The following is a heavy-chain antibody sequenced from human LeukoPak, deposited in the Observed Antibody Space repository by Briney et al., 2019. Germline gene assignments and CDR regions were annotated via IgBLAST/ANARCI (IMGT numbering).Heavy chain of an antibody. J-gene: IGHJ4*02. CDR2: ISYDGSNK. D-gene: IGHD6-19*01. CDR3: AKDGAVSGYFDN. V-gene: IGHV3-30*18. Sequence: PGGSLRLSCAASGFTFGNYGLHWVRQAPGKGLEWVAIISYDGSNKYFADSVKGRFTISRDNSKNTLYLQMNSLRAEDTAVYYCAKDGAVSGYFDNWGQGTLVTVSS. CDR1: GFTFGNYG.